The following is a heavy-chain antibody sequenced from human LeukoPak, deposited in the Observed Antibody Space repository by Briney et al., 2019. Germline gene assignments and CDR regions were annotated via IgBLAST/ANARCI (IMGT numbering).Heavy chain of an antibody. D-gene: IGHD2-21*02. CDR2: IGSSSDYI. Sequence: GGSLRLSCAASGFTFSSYGMNWVRQAPGKGLEWVSSIGSSSDYIYYADSVKDRFTISRDNAKNSLYLQMNSLRAEDTAIYYCARTYGGDGGQRFDYWGQGTLVTVSS. V-gene: IGHV3-21*01. CDR3: ARTYGGDGGQRFDY. J-gene: IGHJ4*02. CDR1: GFTFSSYG.